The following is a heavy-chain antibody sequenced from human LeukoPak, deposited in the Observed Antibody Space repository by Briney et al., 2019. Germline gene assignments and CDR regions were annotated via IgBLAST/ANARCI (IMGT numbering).Heavy chain of an antibody. CDR1: GFTFSSYG. CDR3: AKGGPVAADPRYFQH. Sequence: GGSLRLSCAASGFTFSSYGMHWVRQAPGKGLEWVSAISGSGGSTYYADSVEGRFPISRDNSKNTLYLQMNSLRAEDTAVYYCAKGGPVAADPRYFQHWGQGTLVTVSS. D-gene: IGHD6-19*01. V-gene: IGHV3-23*01. CDR2: ISGSGGST. J-gene: IGHJ1*01.